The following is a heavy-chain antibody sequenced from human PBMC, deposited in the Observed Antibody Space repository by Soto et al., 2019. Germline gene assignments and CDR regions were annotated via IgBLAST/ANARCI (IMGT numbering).Heavy chain of an antibody. D-gene: IGHD3-22*01. Sequence: SETLSLTCSVSGGSTSTYYWSWIRQPPGKGLEWIGYIHYSGGTNYNPSLKSRATISVDTSKNQFSLKLRSVTAADTAVYYCARLDYYDSSRYTSPPLLPVRVWFNPWGQGTLVNVSS. CDR3: ARLDYYDSSRYTSPPLLPVRVWFNP. V-gene: IGHV4-59*12. CDR2: IHYSGGT. CDR1: GGSTSTYY. J-gene: IGHJ5*02.